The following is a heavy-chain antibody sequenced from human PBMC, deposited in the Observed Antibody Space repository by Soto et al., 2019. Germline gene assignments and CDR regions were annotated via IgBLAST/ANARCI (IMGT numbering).Heavy chain of an antibody. D-gene: IGHD3-10*01. J-gene: IGHJ5*02. CDR3: ARMASSGSLTWFDP. V-gene: IGHV1-8*01. CDR2: MNPGSGNT. CDR1: GYTFTNYE. Sequence: QEQLVQSGAEVTKPGASVKVSCKASGYTFTNYEISWVRQATGQGLEWMGWMNPGSGNTGYAHKFQGRVTMTRNISISTAYMELSRLGSDDTAIYYCARMASSGSLTWFDPWGQGTLVSVSS.